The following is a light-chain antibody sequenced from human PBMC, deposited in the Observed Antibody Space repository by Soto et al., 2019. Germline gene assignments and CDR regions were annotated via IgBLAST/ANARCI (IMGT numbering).Light chain of an antibody. CDR2: DVN. CDR1: SGDVGAYIF. J-gene: IGLJ1*01. CDR3: VSFAGGTYV. V-gene: IGLV2-8*01. Sequence: QSALAQPPSASGSPGQSVTISCTGTSGDVGAYIFVSWYQQHPGKAPKLLIYDVNRRPPGVPDRFFGSKSGNTASLTVSGLQAEDEADYYCVSFAGGTYVFXTGTKVTVL.